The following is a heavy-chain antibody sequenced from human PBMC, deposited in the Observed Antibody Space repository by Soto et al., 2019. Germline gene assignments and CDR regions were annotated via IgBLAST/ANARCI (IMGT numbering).Heavy chain of an antibody. CDR1: GFTFSSYS. CDR3: ARGHDI. Sequence: GGSLRLSCAASGFTFSSYSMNWVRQAPGKGLEWVAYISFTSTTIYYADSVKGRFTISRDNAKNTLYLQMNSLRAEDTAVYYCARGHDIWGQGTMVTVSS. V-gene: IGHV3-48*04. J-gene: IGHJ3*02. CDR2: ISFTSTTI.